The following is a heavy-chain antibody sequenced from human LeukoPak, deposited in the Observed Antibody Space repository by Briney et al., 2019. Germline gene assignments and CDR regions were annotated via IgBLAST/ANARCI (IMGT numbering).Heavy chain of an antibody. CDR2: IIPILGIA. D-gene: IGHD2-8*01. CDR1: GYTFTSYY. CDR3: ARANLGHGVDY. Sequence: SVKVSCKASGYTFTSYYMHWVRQAPGQGLEWMGRIIPILGIANYAQKFQGRVTITADKSTSTAYMELCSLRSEDTAVYYCARANLGHGVDYWGQGTLVTVSS. J-gene: IGHJ4*02. V-gene: IGHV1-69*02.